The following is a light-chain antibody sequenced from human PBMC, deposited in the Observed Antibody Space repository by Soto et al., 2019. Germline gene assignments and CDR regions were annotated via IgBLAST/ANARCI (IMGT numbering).Light chain of an antibody. J-gene: IGKJ1*01. CDR3: QQYYGSPPRT. CDR1: QSVLYSSNNKNY. V-gene: IGKV4-1*01. Sequence: DIVMTQSPDSLAVSLGERATINCKSSQSVLYSSNNKNYLAWYQQKPGQPPKLLISWASTREFGVPDRFSGSGSGTDFTLTSSSLQAEDVAVYYCQQYYGSPPRTFGQGTKVEIK. CDR2: WAS.